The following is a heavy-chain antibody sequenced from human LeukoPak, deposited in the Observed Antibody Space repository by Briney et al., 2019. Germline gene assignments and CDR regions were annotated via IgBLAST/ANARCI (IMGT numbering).Heavy chain of an antibody. CDR3: ARGGYSYGLNYYYYYYMDV. CDR1: GFTVSSKY. Sequence: GSLRLSCAASGFTVSSKYMSWVRQAPGKGLEWIGEINHSGSTNYNPSLKSRVTISVDTSKNQFSLKLSSVTAADTAVYYCARGGYSYGLNYYYYYYMDVWGKGTTVTVSS. V-gene: IGHV4-34*01. J-gene: IGHJ6*03. CDR2: INHSGST. D-gene: IGHD5-18*01.